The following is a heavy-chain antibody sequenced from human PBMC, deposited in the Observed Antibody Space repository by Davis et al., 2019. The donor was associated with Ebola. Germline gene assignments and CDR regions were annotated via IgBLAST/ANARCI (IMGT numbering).Heavy chain of an antibody. J-gene: IGHJ4*02. V-gene: IGHV3-21*05. CDR3: VRERLGGYDFGDH. Sequence: GESLKISCAASGFTFSSYSMNWVRQAPGKGLEWVSYISSSSSYIYYADSVKGRFTISRDNAKNSLYLQMNSLRSDDTAVYYCVRERLGGYDFGDHWGQGTLVTVSS. CDR2: ISSSSSYI. CDR1: GFTFSSYS. D-gene: IGHD5-12*01.